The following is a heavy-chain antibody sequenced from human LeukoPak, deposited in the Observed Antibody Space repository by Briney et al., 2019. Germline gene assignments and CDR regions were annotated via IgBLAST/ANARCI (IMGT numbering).Heavy chain of an antibody. CDR3: ARNGFRTKCGVDCYSDYMDV. V-gene: IGHV4-30-2*01. D-gene: IGHD2-21*02. Sequence: SQTLSLTCAASGGSISSGGYSWSWIRQPPGKGLEWIGYIYHSGSTYYNPSLKSRVTISVDRSKNQFSLKLSSVTAADTAVYFCARNGFRTKCGVDCYSDYMDVWGKGTTVTVSS. J-gene: IGHJ6*03. CDR1: GGSISSGGYS. CDR2: IYHSGST.